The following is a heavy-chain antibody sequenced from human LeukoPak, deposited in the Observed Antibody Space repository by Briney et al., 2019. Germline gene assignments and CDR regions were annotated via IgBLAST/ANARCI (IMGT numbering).Heavy chain of an antibody. V-gene: IGHV4-59*08. CDR2: IYYSGST. CDR3: ARHSLYYDSSGYYSPPHFHY. J-gene: IGHJ4*02. D-gene: IGHD3-22*01. Sequence: SETLSLTCTVAGGSISSYYWSWIRQPPGKGLEWIGYIYYSGSTNYNPSLKSRVTISVDTSKNQFSLKLSSVTAADTAVYYCARHSLYYDSSGYYSPPHFHYWAQGPLLTVSS. CDR1: GGSISSYY.